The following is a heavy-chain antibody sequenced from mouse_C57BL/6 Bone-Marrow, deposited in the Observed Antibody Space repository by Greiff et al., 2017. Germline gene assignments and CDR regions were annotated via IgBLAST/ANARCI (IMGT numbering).Heavy chain of an antibody. Sequence: EVNVVESGAELVRPGASVKLSCTASGFNIKDDYIHWVKQRPEQGLEWIGWIDPEIGDTEYASKFQGKATITSDTSSNTAYLQLSSLTSEYTAVYYCSSFDGSYFDFWGQGTPLTVAS. D-gene: IGHD2-3*01. CDR1: GFNIKDDY. V-gene: IGHV14-4*01. CDR2: IDPEIGDT. J-gene: IGHJ2*01. CDR3: SSFDGSYFDF.